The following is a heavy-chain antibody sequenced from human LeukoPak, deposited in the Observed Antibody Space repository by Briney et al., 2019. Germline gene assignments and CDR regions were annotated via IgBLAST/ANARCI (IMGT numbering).Heavy chain of an antibody. CDR3: ARDHGDYFDY. CDR1: GGSISSGGYY. J-gene: IGHJ4*02. Sequence: SETLSLTCTVSGGSISSGGYYWSWIRQPPGKGLEWIGYIYHSGSTYYNPSLKSRVTISVDTSKNQFSLKLSSVTAADTAVYYCARDHGDYFDYWGQGTLVTVSS. V-gene: IGHV4-30-2*01. CDR2: IYHSGST. D-gene: IGHD3-10*01.